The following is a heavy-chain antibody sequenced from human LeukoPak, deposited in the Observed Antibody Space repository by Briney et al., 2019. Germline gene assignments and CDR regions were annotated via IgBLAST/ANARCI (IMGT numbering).Heavy chain of an antibody. V-gene: IGHV4-31*11. CDR1: GGSISSGGYS. CDR3: ARSGYYGSGSYYLYYYYYGMDV. D-gene: IGHD3-10*01. J-gene: IGHJ6*02. Sequence: PSQTLSLTCAVSGGSISSGGYSWSWIRQPPGKGLEWIGYIYYSGSTYYNPSLKSRVTISVDTSKNRFSLKLSSVTAADTAVYYCARSGYYGSGSYYLYYYYYGMDVWGQGTTVTVSS. CDR2: IYYSGST.